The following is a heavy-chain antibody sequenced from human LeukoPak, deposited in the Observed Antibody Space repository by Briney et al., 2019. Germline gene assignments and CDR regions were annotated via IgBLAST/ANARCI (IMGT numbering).Heavy chain of an antibody. CDR2: IIPIFGTA. D-gene: IGHD1-20*01. CDR3: ARKEDITGSDFDY. J-gene: IGHJ4*02. V-gene: IGHV1-69*13. CDR1: GGTFSSYA. Sequence: SVKVSCKASGGTFSSYAISWVRQAPGQGLEWMGGIIPIFGTANYAQKFQGRVTITADESTSTAYMELSSLRSDDTAVYYCARKEDITGSDFDYWGQGTLVTVSS.